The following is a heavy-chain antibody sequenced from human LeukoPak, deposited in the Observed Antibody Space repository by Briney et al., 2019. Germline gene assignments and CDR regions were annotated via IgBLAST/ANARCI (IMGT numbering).Heavy chain of an antibody. CDR2: ISGSGGST. V-gene: IGHV3-23*01. Sequence: GGSLRLSCAASGFTFSSYGMHWVRQAPGKGLEWVSAISGSGGSTYYADSVKGRFTISRDNSKNTLYLQMNSLRAEDTAVYYCAKDPIPLLWFGESFDLWGRGTLVTVSS. D-gene: IGHD3-10*01. J-gene: IGHJ2*01. CDR3: AKDPIPLLWFGESFDL. CDR1: GFTFSSYG.